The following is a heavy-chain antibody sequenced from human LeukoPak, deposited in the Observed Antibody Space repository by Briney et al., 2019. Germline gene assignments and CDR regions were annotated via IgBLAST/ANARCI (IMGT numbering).Heavy chain of an antibody. CDR3: AREGGYSYGDAPLHFDY. CDR2: IYTSGNT. J-gene: IGHJ4*02. V-gene: IGHV4-61*02. D-gene: IGHD5-18*01. Sequence: PSQTLSLTCTVSGGSISSGGYYWSWIRQPAGKGLEWIGRIYTSGNTNYNPSLKSRVTISVDTSKNQFSLKLSSVTASDTAVYYCAREGGYSYGDAPLHFDYWGQGTLVTVSS. CDR1: GGSISSGGYY.